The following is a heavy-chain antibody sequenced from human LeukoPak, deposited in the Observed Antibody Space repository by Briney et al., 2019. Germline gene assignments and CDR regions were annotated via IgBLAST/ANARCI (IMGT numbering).Heavy chain of an antibody. CDR3: ARGLQGYCSGGSCYQYYYYGMDV. Sequence: SETLSLTCAAYGGSFSGYYWSWIRQPPGKGLEWIGEINHSGSTNYNPSLKSRVTISVDTSKNQFSLELSSVTAADTAVYYCARGLQGYCSGGSCYQYYYYGMDVWGQGTTVTVSS. CDR1: GGSFSGYY. V-gene: IGHV4-34*01. CDR2: INHSGST. D-gene: IGHD2-15*01. J-gene: IGHJ6*02.